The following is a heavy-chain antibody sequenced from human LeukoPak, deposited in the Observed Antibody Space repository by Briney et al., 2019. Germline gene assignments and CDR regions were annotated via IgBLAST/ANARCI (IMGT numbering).Heavy chain of an antibody. J-gene: IGHJ6*02. Sequence: GGSLRLSCAASGFTFSSYAMNWVRQAPGKGLEWVSGISGSGGSTYYADSVTGRFTISRDNSKNTLYLQMNSLRAEDTAEYYCAKTYYYDSGGYCKPYYYYDMDVWGQGTTVTVSS. CDR3: AKTYYYDSGGYCKPYYYYDMDV. D-gene: IGHD3-22*01. V-gene: IGHV3-23*01. CDR1: GFTFSSYA. CDR2: ISGSGGST.